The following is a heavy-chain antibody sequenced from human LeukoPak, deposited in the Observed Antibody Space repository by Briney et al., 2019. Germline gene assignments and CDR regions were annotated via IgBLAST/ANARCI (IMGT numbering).Heavy chain of an antibody. CDR3: ARSNNDGDYLGVGFDY. V-gene: IGHV7-4-1*02. Sequence: GASVKVSCKASGYTFTSYAMNWVRQAPRQGLEWMGWINTNTGNPTYAQGFTGRFVFSLDTSVSTAYLQISSLKAEDTAVYYCARSNNDGDYLGVGFDYWGQGTLVTVSS. CDR2: INTNTGNP. CDR1: GYTFTSYA. D-gene: IGHD4-17*01. J-gene: IGHJ4*02.